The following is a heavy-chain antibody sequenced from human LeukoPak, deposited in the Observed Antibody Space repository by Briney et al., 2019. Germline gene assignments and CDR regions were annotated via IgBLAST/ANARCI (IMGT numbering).Heavy chain of an antibody. D-gene: IGHD3-3*01. CDR2: INHSGST. V-gene: IGHV4-34*01. J-gene: IGHJ4*02. Sequence: SETLSLTCAVYGGSFSGYYWSWIRQPPGKGLEWIGEINHSGSTNYNPSLKSRVTISVDTSKNQFSLKLSSVTAADTAVYYCAIGVVILSIDYWGQGTLVTVSS. CDR3: AIGVVILSIDY. CDR1: GGSFSGYY.